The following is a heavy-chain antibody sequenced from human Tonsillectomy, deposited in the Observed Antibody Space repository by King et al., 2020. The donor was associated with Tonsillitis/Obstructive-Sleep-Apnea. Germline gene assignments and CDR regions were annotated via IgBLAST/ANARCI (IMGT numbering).Heavy chain of an antibody. J-gene: IGHJ4*02. CDR3: ATLRSDIVVVVAATQGFDY. CDR2: INTNTGNP. CDR1: GYTFTSYA. Sequence: VQLVESGSDLKKPGASVKVSCKASGYTFTSYAMNWVRQAPGQGLECMGWINTNTGNPAYAQGFTGRFVFSLDPSVSTAYLQISSLKAEDTAVYYCATLRSDIVVVVAATQGFDYWGQGTLVTVSS. V-gene: IGHV7-4-1*02. D-gene: IGHD2-15*01.